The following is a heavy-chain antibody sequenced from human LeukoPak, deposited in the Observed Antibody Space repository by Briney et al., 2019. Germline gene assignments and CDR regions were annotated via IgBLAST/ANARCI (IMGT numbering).Heavy chain of an antibody. J-gene: IGHJ5*02. Sequence: SEGSLRLSCAVSGFTFSSYGMHWVRQAPGKGLEWVAVISYDGSNKYYADSVKGRFTISRDNSKNTLYLQTNSLRAEDTAVYYCAKDHPIVVVPAAPWFDPWGQGTLVTVSS. D-gene: IGHD2-2*01. CDR1: GFTFSSYG. V-gene: IGHV3-30*18. CDR2: ISYDGSNK. CDR3: AKDHPIVVVPAAPWFDP.